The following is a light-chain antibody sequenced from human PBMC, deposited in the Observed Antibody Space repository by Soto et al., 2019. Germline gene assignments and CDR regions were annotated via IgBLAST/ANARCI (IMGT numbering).Light chain of an antibody. J-gene: IGLJ2*01. V-gene: IGLV3-21*01. Sequence: SYGLTQPPSVLVAPGETARISCGGNNIGSKGVHWYQQKPGQAPVLVIYSDTDLPPVIPERFSGSNSANMATLTISRVEAGDEADYYCQVWDSGSAHVLFGGGTKLTVL. CDR2: SDT. CDR1: NIGSKG. CDR3: QVWDSGSAHVL.